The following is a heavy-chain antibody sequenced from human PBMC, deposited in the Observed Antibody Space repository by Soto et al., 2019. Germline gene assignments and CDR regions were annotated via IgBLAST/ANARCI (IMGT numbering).Heavy chain of an antibody. D-gene: IGHD4-17*01. CDR1: GGSINNFY. CDR3: ARDYPYFTLTTTGGMDV. CDR2: IYSSGDT. J-gene: IGHJ6*02. V-gene: IGHV4-59*01. Sequence: PSETLSLTCAVSGGSINNFYWSWIRQPPGEGLEWLGYIYSSGDTNYSPSLKSRVTISVDRSKNQFSLKLSSVTAADTAVYYCARDYPYFTLTTTGGMDVWGQGTTVTVSS.